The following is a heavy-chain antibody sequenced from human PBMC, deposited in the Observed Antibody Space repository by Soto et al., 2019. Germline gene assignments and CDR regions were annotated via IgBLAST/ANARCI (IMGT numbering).Heavy chain of an antibody. Sequence: ASVKVSCKASVYTFTISGISWVRQAPGQGLEWMGWISAYNGNTNYAQKLQGRVTMTTDTSTSTAYMELRSLRSDDTAVYYCARYFDWSLVDAFDIWGQGTVVTVSS. V-gene: IGHV1-18*01. CDR3: ARYFDWSLVDAFDI. D-gene: IGHD3-9*01. CDR1: VYTFTISG. CDR2: ISAYNGNT. J-gene: IGHJ3*02.